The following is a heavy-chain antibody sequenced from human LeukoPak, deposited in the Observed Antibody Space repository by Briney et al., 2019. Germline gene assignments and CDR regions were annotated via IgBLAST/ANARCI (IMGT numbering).Heavy chain of an antibody. D-gene: IGHD4-17*01. Sequence: GASVKVSCKASGGNFNPYAITWVRQAPGQGLEWMGRIIPLLDKPDYAQRFQGRVTITADKSTTTAYIELSSLRSDDTAIYYCARDRTTSVTWGQGTLVTVSS. CDR1: GGNFNPYA. CDR3: ARDRTTSVT. J-gene: IGHJ4*02. V-gene: IGHV1-69*04. CDR2: IIPLLDKP.